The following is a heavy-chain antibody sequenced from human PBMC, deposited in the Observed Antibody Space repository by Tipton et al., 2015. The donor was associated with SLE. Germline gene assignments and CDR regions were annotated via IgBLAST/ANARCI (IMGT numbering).Heavy chain of an antibody. CDR2: FYTNGRP. CDR3: ARGGIQLWNCFDP. V-gene: IGHV4-61*02. D-gene: IGHD5-18*01. CDR1: GGSISRGTYY. Sequence: TLSLTCTVSGGSISRGTYYWSWIRQPAGKGLESIGRFYTNGRPTSNPSLRSRFTISVDTPTNQFSLMLTSVTAADTAVYYCARGGIQLWNCFDPWGQGTLVTVSS. J-gene: IGHJ5*02.